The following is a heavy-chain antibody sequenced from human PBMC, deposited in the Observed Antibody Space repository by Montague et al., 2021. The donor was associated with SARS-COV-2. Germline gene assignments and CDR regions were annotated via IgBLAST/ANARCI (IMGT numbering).Heavy chain of an antibody. D-gene: IGHD3-22*01. V-gene: IGHV4-59*07. CDR2: MFHSGRT. Sequence: SDTLSLTCTVSGGSIDSFYWSWIWRPPRKGLEWIGSMFHSGRTYYNPSLKRRVPMPVDTSKNQAPLRLSSLTAADTAVDYCARGGYYDNTGYYADYYDNLDVWGQGTTVTVSS. CDR3: ARGGYYDNTGYYADYYDNLDV. CDR1: GGSIDSFY. J-gene: IGHJ6*02.